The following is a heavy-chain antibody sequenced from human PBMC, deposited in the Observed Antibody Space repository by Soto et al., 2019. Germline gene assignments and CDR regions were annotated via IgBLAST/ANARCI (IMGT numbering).Heavy chain of an antibody. CDR3: ARNVTYSSSLSQYSGMDV. D-gene: IGHD1-26*01. J-gene: IGHJ6*02. Sequence: QVQLVQSGAEVKEPGSSVRVSCKASGGTFDNFIMNWVRQTPGQGLEWMGGIVPMLGTPTYAEKFKGRVTISATGSTSTMYMEVTSLRSEDTAIYYCARNVTYSSSLSQYSGMDVWGQGTTVIVSS. V-gene: IGHV1-69*01. CDR1: GGTFDNFI. CDR2: IVPMLGTP.